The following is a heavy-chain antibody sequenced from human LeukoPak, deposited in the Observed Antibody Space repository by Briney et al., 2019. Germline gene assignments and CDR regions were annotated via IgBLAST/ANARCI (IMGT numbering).Heavy chain of an antibody. V-gene: IGHV1-24*01. CDR3: ATAGKGKADYDFWSGYGY. J-gene: IGHJ4*02. Sequence: ASVKVSCKVSGYTLTELSMHWVRQAPGKGLEWMGGFDPDDGETIYAQKFQGRVTMTEDTSTDTAYMELSSLRSEDTAVYYCATAGKGKADYDFWSGYGYWGQGTLVTVSS. CDR2: FDPDDGET. CDR1: GYTLTELS. D-gene: IGHD3-3*01.